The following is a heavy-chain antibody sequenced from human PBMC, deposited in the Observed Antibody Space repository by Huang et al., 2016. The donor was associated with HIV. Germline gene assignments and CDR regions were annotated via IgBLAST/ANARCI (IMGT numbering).Heavy chain of an antibody. CDR3: ARALLLFGLGSPLDF. CDR1: GYTFTTYH. CDR2: INPSGAST. Sequence: QVQLVQSGAEVKKPGASVKISCKASGYTFTTYHMHWVRQAPGQGLEWMGMINPSGASTRYETTFQGRVTMTSDTSTSTVYMELSSLTPEDTAVYYCARALLLFGLGSPLDFWGQGSLVTVSS. V-gene: IGHV1-46*01. D-gene: IGHD3-10*01. J-gene: IGHJ4*02.